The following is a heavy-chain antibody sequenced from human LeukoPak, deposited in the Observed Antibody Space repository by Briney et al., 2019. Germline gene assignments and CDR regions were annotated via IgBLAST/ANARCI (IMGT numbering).Heavy chain of an antibody. J-gene: IGHJ4*02. V-gene: IGHV3-30*18. CDR1: GFTFSSYG. CDR3: AKAGSGWSTFLDY. Sequence: GGSLRLSCAASGFTFSSYGMHWVRQAPGKGLEWVAVISYDGSNKYYADSVKGRFTISRDNSKNTLYLQMNSLRAEDTAAYYCAKAGSGWSTFLDYWGQGTLVTVSS. D-gene: IGHD6-19*01. CDR2: ISYDGSNK.